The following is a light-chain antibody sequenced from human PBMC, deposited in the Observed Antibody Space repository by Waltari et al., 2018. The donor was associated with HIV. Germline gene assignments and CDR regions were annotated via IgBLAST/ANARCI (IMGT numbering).Light chain of an antibody. V-gene: IGKV1-6*01. CDR2: AAS. CDR1: QGNGND. CDR3: LQDGSFPLT. Sequence: AIQMTQSPSSLSASVGDRVTITCRASQGNGNDLGLYQHKSGRAPTVLIYAASRLQSGVPSRFSGSRSGTDFTLTISSLHPEDSATYYCLQDGSFPLTFGPGTKVDV. J-gene: IGKJ3*01.